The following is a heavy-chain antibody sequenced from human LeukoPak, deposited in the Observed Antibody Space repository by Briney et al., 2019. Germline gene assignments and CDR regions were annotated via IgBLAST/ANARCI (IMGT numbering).Heavy chain of an antibody. CDR1: GYTFTSYY. V-gene: IGHV1-46*01. J-gene: IGHJ6*02. CDR2: INPSGGST. D-gene: IGHD6-13*01. CDR3: ARSSIAAAGTAYYYGMDV. Sequence: ASVKVSCTASGYTFTSYYMHWVRQAPGQGLEWMGIINPSGGSTSYAQKFQGRVTMTRDTSTSTVYMELSSLRSEDTAVYYCARSSIAAAGTAYYYGMDVWGQGTTVTVSS.